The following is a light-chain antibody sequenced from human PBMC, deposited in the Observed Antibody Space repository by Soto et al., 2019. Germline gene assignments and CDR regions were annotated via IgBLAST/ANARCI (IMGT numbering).Light chain of an antibody. V-gene: IGLV2-23*02. CDR2: EVT. Sequence: QSVLTQPASVSGSLGQSITISCTGTSSDVGRYNLVSWFQQLPGKAPKLMIYEVTKRPSGVSDRFSASKSGNTASLTISGLQAEDEADYYCYSYAGTTTFVVFGGGTQLTVL. CDR3: YSYAGTTTFVV. J-gene: IGLJ2*01. CDR1: SSDVGRYNL.